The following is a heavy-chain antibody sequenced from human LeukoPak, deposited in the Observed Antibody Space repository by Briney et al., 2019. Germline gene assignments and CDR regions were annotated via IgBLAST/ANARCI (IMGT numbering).Heavy chain of an antibody. Sequence: SETLSLTCTVSGGSISSYYWSWIRQPAGKGLEWIGYIYYSGSTNYNPSLKSRVTISADTSKNQFSLKLNSVTAADTAVYYCARTSGWYFDYWGQGTLVTVSS. D-gene: IGHD6-19*01. V-gene: IGHV4-59*01. J-gene: IGHJ4*02. CDR2: IYYSGST. CDR3: ARTSGWYFDY. CDR1: GGSISSYY.